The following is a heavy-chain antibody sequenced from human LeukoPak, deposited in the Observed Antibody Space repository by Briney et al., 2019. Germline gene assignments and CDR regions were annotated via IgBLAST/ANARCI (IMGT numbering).Heavy chain of an antibody. D-gene: IGHD2-15*01. Sequence: GASLRVSCKASGYTFTGYYMHWVRHAPGQGLELMSYINPNSGATNYAQKFQGRVTITRDTSISTAYMELSRLRADDTAVYYCARADCSGGRCRHDYWGQGTLVTVSS. CDR2: INPNSGAT. CDR1: GYTFTGYY. J-gene: IGHJ4*02. CDR3: ARADCSGGRCRHDY. V-gene: IGHV1-2*02.